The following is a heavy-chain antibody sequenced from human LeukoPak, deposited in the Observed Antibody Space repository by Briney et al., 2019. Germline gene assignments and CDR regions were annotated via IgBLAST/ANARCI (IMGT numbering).Heavy chain of an antibody. CDR3: SRSLNF. V-gene: IGHV3-7*01. Sequence: PGGSLRLPCATSGFTFSRSWMDWVRQAPGKGLEWVANIKEDGSETHYVDFAKGRFTISRDNAKNSLFLQVDNLRVEDTAIYYCSRSLNFWGQGTLVTVSP. J-gene: IGHJ4*02. CDR1: GFTFSRSW. CDR2: IKEDGSET.